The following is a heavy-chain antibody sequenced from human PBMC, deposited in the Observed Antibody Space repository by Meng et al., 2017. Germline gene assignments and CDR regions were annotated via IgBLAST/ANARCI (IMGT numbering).Heavy chain of an antibody. Sequence: QLVQSGAEVKKPGASVKVSCKASGGTFSSYAISWVRQAPGQGLEWMGGIIPIFGTANYAQKFQGRVTVTADKSTSTAYMELSSLRSEDTAAYYCARGVGYGGNSLYFDYWGQGTLVTVSS. CDR2: IIPIFGTA. D-gene: IGHD4-23*01. V-gene: IGHV1-69*06. CDR1: GGTFSSYA. J-gene: IGHJ4*02. CDR3: ARGVGYGGNSLYFDY.